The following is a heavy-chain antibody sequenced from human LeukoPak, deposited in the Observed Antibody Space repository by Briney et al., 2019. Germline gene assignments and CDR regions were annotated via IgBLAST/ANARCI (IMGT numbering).Heavy chain of an antibody. CDR1: GGSISSYY. CDR3: ASRGGWPRATFDY. V-gene: IGHV4-59*01. CDR2: IYYSGST. J-gene: IGHJ4*02. Sequence: PSETLSLTCTVSGGSISSYYWSWIRQPPGKGLEWIGYIYYSGSTNYNPSLKSRVTISVDTSKNQFSLKLSSVTAADTAVYYCASRGGWPRATFDYWGQGTLVTVSS. D-gene: IGHD6-19*01.